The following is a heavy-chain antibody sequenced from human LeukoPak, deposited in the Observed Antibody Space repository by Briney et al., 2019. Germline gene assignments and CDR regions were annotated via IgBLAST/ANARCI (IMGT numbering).Heavy chain of an antibody. J-gene: IGHJ5*02. CDR1: GGTFSSYA. CDR3: ARGESSKGIVVVPAAQPQLDNWFDP. D-gene: IGHD2-2*01. Sequence: ASVKVSCKASGGTFSSYAISWVRQAPGQGLEWMGRIIPILGIANYAQKFQGRVTITADKSTSTAYMELSSLRSEDTAVYYCARGESSKGIVVVPAAQPQLDNWFDPWGQGTLVTVSS. V-gene: IGHV1-69*04. CDR2: IIPILGIA.